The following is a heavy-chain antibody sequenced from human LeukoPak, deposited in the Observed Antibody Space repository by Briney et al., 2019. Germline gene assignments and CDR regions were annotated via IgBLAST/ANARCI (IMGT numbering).Heavy chain of an antibody. CDR2: IRSKANSYAT. D-gene: IGHD5-12*01. CDR3: IGERRGYRNVDV. J-gene: IGHJ6*02. Sequence: GRSLRLSCAASGFTFSGSAMHWVRQASGKGLEWVGRIRSKANSYATAYAASVKGRFTISRDDSKNTAYLQMNSLKTEDTAVYYCIGERRGYRNVDVWGQGTTVTVSS. CDR1: GFTFSGSA. V-gene: IGHV3-73*01.